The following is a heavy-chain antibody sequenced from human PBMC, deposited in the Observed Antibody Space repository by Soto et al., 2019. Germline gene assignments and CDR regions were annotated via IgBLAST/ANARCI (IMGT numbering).Heavy chain of an antibody. CDR3: ASEGPRHYYYYGMDV. CDR2: ISGYNGKT. J-gene: IGHJ6*02. V-gene: IGHV1-18*01. Sequence: QVQLVQSGAEVKKPGASVKVSCKSSGYTFSMSGISWVRQAPGQGLEWMGWISGYNGKTNYEQKFQARVTMTTDTSTNMAYMELRSLRSDDTAVYYCASEGPRHYYYYGMDVWGQGTTVTVSS. CDR1: GYTFSMSG.